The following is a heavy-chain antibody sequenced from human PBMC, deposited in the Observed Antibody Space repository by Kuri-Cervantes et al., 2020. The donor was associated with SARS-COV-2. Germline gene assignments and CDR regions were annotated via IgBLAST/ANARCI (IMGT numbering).Heavy chain of an antibody. D-gene: IGHD6-6*01. V-gene: IGHV3-11*04. CDR2: SSSSGVTI. CDR3: AKDLRGSSGFDY. CDR1: GFILSDNY. Sequence: GESLKISCAASGFILSDNYMSWIRQAPGKGLEWVSYSSSSGVTISYADSVKGRFTISRDNTRKSVYLQMDSLRAEDTAVYYCAKDLRGSSGFDYWGQGTLVTVSS. J-gene: IGHJ4*02.